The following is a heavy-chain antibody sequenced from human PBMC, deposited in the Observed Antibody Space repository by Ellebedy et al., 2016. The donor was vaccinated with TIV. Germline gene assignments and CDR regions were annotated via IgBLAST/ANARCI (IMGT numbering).Heavy chain of an antibody. CDR1: GYTFTGYY. CDR3: ATIAGYSLDLGWFDP. V-gene: IGHV1-2*02. J-gene: IGHJ5*02. Sequence: AASVKVSCKASGYTFTGYYMHWVRQAPGQGLEWMGWINPNSGGTNYAQKFQGRVTMTRDTSISTAYMELSGLRSDDTAVYYCATIAGYSLDLGWFDPWGQGTLVTVSS. CDR2: INPNSGGT. D-gene: IGHD6-13*01.